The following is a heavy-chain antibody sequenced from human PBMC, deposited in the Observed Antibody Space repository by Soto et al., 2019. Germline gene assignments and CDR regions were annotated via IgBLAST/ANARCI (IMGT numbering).Heavy chain of an antibody. J-gene: IGHJ6*02. CDR1: GYSFTSYW. D-gene: IGHD3-3*01. CDR2: IYPGDSDT. CDR3: ARDRTHYDFWSGYYAPPSSSGMDV. V-gene: IGHV5-51*01. Sequence: PGESLKISCKGSGYSFTSYWIGWVRQMPGKGLEWMGIIYPGDSDTRYSPSFQGQVTISADKSISTAYLQWSSLKASDTAMYYCARDRTHYDFWSGYYAPPSSSGMDVWGQGTTVTVSS.